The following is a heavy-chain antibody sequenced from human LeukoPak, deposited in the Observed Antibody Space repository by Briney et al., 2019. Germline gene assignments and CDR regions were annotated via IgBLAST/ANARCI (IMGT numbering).Heavy chain of an antibody. CDR2: ISGDGGST. CDR3: AKDIHASSSGVGMDV. J-gene: IGHJ6*02. CDR1: GFTFDDYA. D-gene: IGHD3-10*01. Sequence: PGGSLRLSCAASGFTFDDYAMHWVRQAPGKGLEWVSLISGDGGSTYYADSVKGRFTISRDNSKNSLYLQMNSLRTEDTALYYCAKDIHASSSGVGMDVWGQGTTVTVSS. V-gene: IGHV3-43*02.